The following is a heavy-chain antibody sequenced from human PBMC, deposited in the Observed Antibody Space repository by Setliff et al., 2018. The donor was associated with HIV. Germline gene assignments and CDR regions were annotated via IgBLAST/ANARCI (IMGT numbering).Heavy chain of an antibody. CDR2: IDPSDSYT. J-gene: IGHJ6*03. D-gene: IGHD6-19*01. CDR1: GYSFTSYW. CDR3: ARRSTAVAGTPYCYYMDV. V-gene: IGHV5-10-1*01. Sequence: PGESLKISCKGSGYSFTSYWISWVRQMPGKGLEWMGRIDPSDSYTNYSPSFQGHVTISADKSISTAYLQWSSLKASDTAMYYCARRSTAVAGTPYCYYMDVWGKGTTVTVSS.